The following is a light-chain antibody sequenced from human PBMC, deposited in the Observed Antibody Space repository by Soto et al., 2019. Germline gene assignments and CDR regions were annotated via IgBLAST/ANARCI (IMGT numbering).Light chain of an antibody. J-gene: IGKJ1*01. CDR1: QSVRSN. CDR3: QQYDNWPRT. Sequence: EKVMTQSPATLSVSPGERATLSCRASQSVRSNLAWYQQKPGQPPRLLIYDASTRATGITSRFSGSGSGTEFTLTISSLKSEDFAVYYCQQYDNWPRTFGQGTKVAIK. CDR2: DAS. V-gene: IGKV3-15*01.